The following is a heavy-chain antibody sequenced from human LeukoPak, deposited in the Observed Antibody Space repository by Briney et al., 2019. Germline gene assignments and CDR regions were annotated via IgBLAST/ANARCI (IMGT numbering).Heavy chain of an antibody. CDR2: INPNSGDT. D-gene: IGHD3-3*01. J-gene: IGHJ3*02. CDR3: ARVQVYDDDSFVGFSSPDDALAI. CDR1: GYTFTAYY. V-gene: IGHV1-2*02. Sequence: GASVNVSCKASGYTFTAYYVHWVRQDSGQGLEWLGWINPNSGDTNYAQRFQGRVTMARDASISTVYMGLTRLISDDTAVYYCARVQVYDDDSFVGFSSPDDALAIWGQGTLVTVSS.